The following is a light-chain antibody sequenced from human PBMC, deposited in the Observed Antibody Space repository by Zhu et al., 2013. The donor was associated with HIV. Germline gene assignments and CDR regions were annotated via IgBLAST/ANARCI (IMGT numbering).Light chain of an antibody. Sequence: DVRLTQSPSSLSATVGERISITCRSSQDISDYLAWYQQKPGSTPQVKIYSTSTLQSGVPSRFRGHRSGSDFTLTITDLQPEDAGTYYCQNYNSIPLVFGGGTRVDI. CDR3: QNYNSIPLV. J-gene: IGKJ4*01. CDR1: QDISDY. CDR2: STS. V-gene: IGKV1-27*01.